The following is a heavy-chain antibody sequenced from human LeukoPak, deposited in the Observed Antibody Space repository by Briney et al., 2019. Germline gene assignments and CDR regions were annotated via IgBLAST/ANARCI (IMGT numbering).Heavy chain of an antibody. CDR2: INPSGGST. D-gene: IGHD3-22*01. CDR1: GYTFTSYY. V-gene: IGHV1-46*01. J-gene: IGHJ6*03. Sequence: ASVKVSCKASGYTFTSYYMHWVRQAPGQGLEWMGIINPSGGSTSYAQKFQGRVTMTRDMSTSTAYMELSRLRSDDTAVYYCARVKAGYYYDSSGYLPLRYYYYMDVWGKGTTVTVSS. CDR3: ARVKAGYYYDSSGYLPLRYYYYMDV.